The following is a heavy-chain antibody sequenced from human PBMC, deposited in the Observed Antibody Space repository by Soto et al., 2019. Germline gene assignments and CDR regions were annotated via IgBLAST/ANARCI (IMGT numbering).Heavy chain of an antibody. CDR1: GFTFRTYS. V-gene: IGHV3-48*01. CDR2: ISTSSSAV. D-gene: IGHD2-2*01. J-gene: IGHJ4*02. Sequence: GGSLRLSCEASGFTFRTYSMNWVRQAPGKGLEWISYISTSSSAVYYADSVKGRFSISRDNARNSLYLQLNSLRPEDTAVYYCARDRTTYCSSITCHFDYWGQGTLVTVSS. CDR3: ARDRTTYCSSITCHFDY.